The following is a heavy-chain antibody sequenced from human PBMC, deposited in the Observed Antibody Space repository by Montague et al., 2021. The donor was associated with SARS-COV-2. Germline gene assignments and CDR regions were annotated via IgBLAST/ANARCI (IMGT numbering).Heavy chain of an antibody. CDR3: AESRHDFRAAAGPYDF. J-gene: IGHJ4*02. CDR1: GGSINNGNYY. Sequence: SETLSLTCNVSGGSINNGNYYWAWIRQSPGKGLEWIGSIYYSGTAHYNPSLKTRATMSIDTSKNKFSLTLSSLTASDTAVYYCAESRHDFRAAAGPYDFWGPGTLVTVSS. CDR2: IYYSGTA. V-gene: IGHV4-39*01. D-gene: IGHD6-13*01.